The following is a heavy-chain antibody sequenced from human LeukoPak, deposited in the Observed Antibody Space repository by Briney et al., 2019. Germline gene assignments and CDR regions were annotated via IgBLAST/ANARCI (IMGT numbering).Heavy chain of an antibody. D-gene: IGHD3-10*01. CDR3: ARDYYGSGSYLASHFDY. V-gene: IGHV3-21*01. Sequence: PGGSLRLSCAASGFTFSSYSMNWVRQAPGKGLVWVSSISSSSSYIYYADSVKGRFTISRDNAKNPLYLQMNSLRAEDTAVYYCARDYYGSGSYLASHFDYWGQGTLVTVSS. CDR1: GFTFSSYS. CDR2: ISSSSSYI. J-gene: IGHJ4*02.